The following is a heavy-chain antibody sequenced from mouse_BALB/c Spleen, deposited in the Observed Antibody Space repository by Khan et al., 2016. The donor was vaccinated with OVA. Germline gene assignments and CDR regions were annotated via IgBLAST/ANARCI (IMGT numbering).Heavy chain of an antibody. CDR3: SAGANDH. V-gene: IGHV14-4*02. Sequence: VQLQQSGAELVRSGASVKLSCTASGFNIKDYYIHWVQQRPGQGLEWIGWIDPANGKTDYAPKFQGKATLTADTTSNTAYLLLTSLTSDATAVYYCSAGANDHWGQGTTLTVSS. CDR1: GFNIKDYY. D-gene: IGHD4-1*01. J-gene: IGHJ2*01. CDR2: IDPANGKT.